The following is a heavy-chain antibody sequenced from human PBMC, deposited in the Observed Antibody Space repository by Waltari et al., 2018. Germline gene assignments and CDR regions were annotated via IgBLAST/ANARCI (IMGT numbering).Heavy chain of an antibody. V-gene: IGHV1-69*08. CDR2: IIPIFGTA. Sequence: QVQLVQSGAEVKKPGSSVKVSCKASGGTFSSYAISWVRQAPGQGLEWMGRIIPIFGTANYAQKFQGRVTITADKSTSTAYMELSSLRSEDTAMYYCARAQGVVPAAHPGMDVWGQGTTVTVSS. D-gene: IGHD2-2*01. J-gene: IGHJ6*02. CDR1: GGTFSSYA. CDR3: ARAQGVVPAAHPGMDV.